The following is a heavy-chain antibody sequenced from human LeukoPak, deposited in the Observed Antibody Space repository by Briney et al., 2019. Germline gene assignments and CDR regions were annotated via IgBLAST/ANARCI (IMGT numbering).Heavy chain of an antibody. J-gene: IGHJ4*02. CDR1: GFSVSGYW. D-gene: IGHD3-9*01. Sequence: GGSLRLSCAVSGFSVSGYWMTWVRQAPGKGLEWVANIKQDGSEKNYVDSVKGRFTISRDNAENSLFLQMNSLRVEDTAVYYCAKDVDYDILTGYYDYWGQGTLVTVSS. CDR2: IKQDGSEK. V-gene: IGHV3-7*03. CDR3: AKDVDYDILTGYYDY.